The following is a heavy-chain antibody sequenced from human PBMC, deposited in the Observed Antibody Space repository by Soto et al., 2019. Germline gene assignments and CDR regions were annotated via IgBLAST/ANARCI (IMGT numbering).Heavy chain of an antibody. Sequence: ASVKVSCKASGYTFTSYYMSWVRQAPGQGLEWMGIINPSGGSTSYAQKFQGRVTMTRDTSTSTVYMELSSLRSEDTAVYYCARVSFSYYFDYWGQGTLVTAPQ. CDR1: GYTFTSYY. D-gene: IGHD1-26*01. CDR3: ARVSFSYYFDY. CDR2: INPSGGST. V-gene: IGHV1-46*01. J-gene: IGHJ4*02.